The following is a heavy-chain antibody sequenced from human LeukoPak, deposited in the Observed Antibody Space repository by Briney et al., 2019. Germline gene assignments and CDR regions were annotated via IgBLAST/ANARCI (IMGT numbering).Heavy chain of an antibody. D-gene: IGHD2-2*01. J-gene: IGHJ4*02. V-gene: IGHV1-69*13. Sequence: ASVKVSCKASGYTFTSYGISWVRQAPGQGLEWMGGIIPIFGTANYAQKFQGRVTITADESTSTAYMELSSLRSEDTAVYYCARSAVSYCSSTSCPFYYWGQGTLVTVSS. CDR2: IIPIFGTA. CDR1: GYTFTSYG. CDR3: ARSAVSYCSSTSCPFYY.